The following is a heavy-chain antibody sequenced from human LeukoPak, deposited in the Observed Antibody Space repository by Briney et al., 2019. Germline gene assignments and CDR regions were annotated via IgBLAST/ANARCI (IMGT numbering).Heavy chain of an antibody. J-gene: IGHJ4*02. CDR3: ARSSSGGKDFDY. CDR1: GFSFSTNGMR. CDR2: IDWDDDK. V-gene: IGHV2-70*04. D-gene: IGHD4-23*01. Sequence: SGPALVKPTQTLTLTCTFSGFSFSTNGMRVSWIRQPPGKALEWLARIDWDDDKFYSTSLKTRLTISKDTSKNQVVLTMTNMDPVDTATYYCARSSSGGKDFDYWGQGTLVTVSS.